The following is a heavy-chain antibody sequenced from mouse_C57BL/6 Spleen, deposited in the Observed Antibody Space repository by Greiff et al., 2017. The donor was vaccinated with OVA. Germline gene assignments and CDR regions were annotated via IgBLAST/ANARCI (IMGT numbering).Heavy chain of an antibody. CDR3: ARHGDYDVWFAY. CDR1: GFTFSSYT. V-gene: IGHV5-9*01. D-gene: IGHD2-4*01. Sequence: EVKLMESGGGLVKPGGSLKLSCAASGFTFSSYTMSWVRQTPEKRLEWVATISGGGGNTYYPDSVKGRFTISRDNAKNTLNLQMSSLRSEDTALYYCARHGDYDVWFAYWGQGTLVTVSA. CDR2: ISGGGGNT. J-gene: IGHJ3*01.